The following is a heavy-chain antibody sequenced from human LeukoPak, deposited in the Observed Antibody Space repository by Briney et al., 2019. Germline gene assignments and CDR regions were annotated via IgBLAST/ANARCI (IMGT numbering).Heavy chain of an antibody. J-gene: IGHJ4*02. CDR2: IYYSGTT. Sequence: SETLSLTCTVSGGSISCSTYYWGWIRQPPGKGLEWIGSIYYSGTTYYNPSLKSRATLSVDTSKNQFSLKLSSVTAADTAVFYCVLVYYGSGSYYGTPPGGDYWGQGTLVTVSS. CDR3: VLVYYGSGSYYGTPPGGDY. V-gene: IGHV4-39*01. D-gene: IGHD3-10*01. CDR1: GGSISCSTYY.